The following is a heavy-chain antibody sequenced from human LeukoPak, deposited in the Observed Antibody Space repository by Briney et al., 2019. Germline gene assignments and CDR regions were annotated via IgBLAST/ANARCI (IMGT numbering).Heavy chain of an antibody. CDR1: GGSISSGDYY. CDR3: ASTYYDSSGVLFDY. CDR2: IYYSGSA. V-gene: IGHV4-30-4*08. J-gene: IGHJ4*02. Sequence: PSQTLSLTCTVSGGSISSGDYYWSWIRQPPGKGLEWIGYIYYSGSAYYNPSLKSRVTISVDTSKNQSSLKLSSVTAADTAVYYCASTYYDSSGVLFDYWGQGTLVTVSS. D-gene: IGHD3-22*01.